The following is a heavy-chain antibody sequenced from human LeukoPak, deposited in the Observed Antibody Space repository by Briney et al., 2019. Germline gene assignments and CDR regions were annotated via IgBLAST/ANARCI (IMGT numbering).Heavy chain of an antibody. Sequence: KPSETLSLTCTVSGGSISSSSYYWGWILQPPGKGLEWIGSIYYSGSTYYNPSLKSRVTISVDTSKNQFSLKLSSVTAADTAVYYCARRWIAVAGIAFDIWGQGTMVTVSS. CDR2: IYYSGST. CDR1: GGSISSSSYY. CDR3: ARRWIAVAGIAFDI. D-gene: IGHD6-19*01. V-gene: IGHV4-39*01. J-gene: IGHJ3*02.